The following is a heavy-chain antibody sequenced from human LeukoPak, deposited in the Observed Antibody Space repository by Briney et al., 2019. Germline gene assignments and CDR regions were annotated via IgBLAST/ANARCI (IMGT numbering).Heavy chain of an antibody. V-gene: IGHV3-30*14. CDR3: ASGHMVRGVIY. D-gene: IGHD3-10*01. CDR1: GFTFSSYG. CDR2: ISYDGSSL. Sequence: PGRSLRLSCAASGFTFSSYGMHWVRQAPGKGLEWVAVISYDGSSLDYADSVKGRFTISRDNSKNTLYLQMNSLRAEDTAVYYCASGHMVRGVIYWGQGTLVTVSS. J-gene: IGHJ4*02.